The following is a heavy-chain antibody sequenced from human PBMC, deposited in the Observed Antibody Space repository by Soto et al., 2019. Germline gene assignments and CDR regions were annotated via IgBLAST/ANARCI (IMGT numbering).Heavy chain of an antibody. Sequence: QVQLQQWGAGLLKPSETLSLTCAVYGGSFSGYYWSWIRQPPGKGLEWIGEINHSGSTNYNPSLKSRVTISLDTAKKQFSLKLSSVTAADTAVYYCARGQWLRLFDYWGQGTLVTVSS. J-gene: IGHJ4*02. CDR3: ARGQWLRLFDY. D-gene: IGHD5-12*01. V-gene: IGHV4-34*01. CDR2: INHSGST. CDR1: GGSFSGYY.